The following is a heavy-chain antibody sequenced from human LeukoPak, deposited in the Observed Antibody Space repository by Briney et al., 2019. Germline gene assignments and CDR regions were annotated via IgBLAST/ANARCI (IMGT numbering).Heavy chain of an antibody. V-gene: IGHV4-59*12. CDR3: ARGQNYYDSPFDY. CDR2: IYYSGST. D-gene: IGHD3-22*01. CDR1: GGSISSYY. Sequence: PSETLSLTCTVSGGSISSYYWSWIRQPPGKGLEWIGYIYYSGSTYYNPSLKSRVTISVDTSKNQFSLKLSSVTAADTAVYYCARGQNYYDSPFDYWGQGTLVTVSS. J-gene: IGHJ4*02.